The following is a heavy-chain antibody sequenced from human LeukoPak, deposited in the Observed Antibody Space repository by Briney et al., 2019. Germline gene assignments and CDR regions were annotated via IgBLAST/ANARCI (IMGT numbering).Heavy chain of an antibody. D-gene: IGHD6-13*01. CDR1: GGSFSGYY. V-gene: IGHV4-34*01. CDR3: ARDSYSSSWYYSDY. J-gene: IGHJ4*02. CDR2: INHSGST. Sequence: SETLSLTCAVYGGSFSGYYWSWIRQPPGKGLEWIGEINHSGSTNYNPSLKSRVTISVDTSKNQFSLKLSSVTAADTAVYYCARDSYSSSWYYSDYWGQGTLVTVSS.